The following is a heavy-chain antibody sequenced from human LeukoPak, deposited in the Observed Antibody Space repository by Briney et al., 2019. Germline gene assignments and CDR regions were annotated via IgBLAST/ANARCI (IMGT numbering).Heavy chain of an antibody. J-gene: IGHJ4*02. CDR1: GFTFSSYG. D-gene: IGHD6-13*01. V-gene: IGHV3-30*02. CDR2: IRNDGSTK. Sequence: GGSLRLSCATSGFTFSSYGMHWVRQAPAKGLEWVAFIRNDGSTKYFADSVKGRFTISRDNSKNTLYLQMNSLRAEDTAVYYCAKTHSSSWGIFDYWGQGTLVTVSS. CDR3: AKTHSSSWGIFDY.